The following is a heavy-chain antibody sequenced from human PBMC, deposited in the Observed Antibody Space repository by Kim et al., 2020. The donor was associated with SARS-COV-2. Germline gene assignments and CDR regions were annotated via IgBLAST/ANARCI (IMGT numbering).Heavy chain of an antibody. CDR1: GFTFSSYG. V-gene: IGHV3-30*18. D-gene: IGHD2-21*02. Sequence: GGSLRLSCAASGFTFSSYGMHWVRQAPGKGLEWVAVISYDGSNKYYADSVKGRFTISRDNSKNTLYLQMNSLRAEDTAVYYCAKGLQDGVTPDYWVQGTLVTVSS. CDR3: AKGLQDGVTPDY. J-gene: IGHJ4*02. CDR2: ISYDGSNK.